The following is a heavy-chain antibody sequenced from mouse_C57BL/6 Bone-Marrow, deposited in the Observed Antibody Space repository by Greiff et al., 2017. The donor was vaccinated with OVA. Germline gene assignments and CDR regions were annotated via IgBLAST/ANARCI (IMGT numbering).Heavy chain of an antibody. J-gene: IGHJ4*01. CDR1: GFTFSSYA. CDR3: AREGDGYSYAMDY. CDR2: ISDGGSYT. D-gene: IGHD2-3*01. Sequence: EVKVVESGGGLVKPGGSLKLSCAASGFTFSSYAMSWVRQTPEKRLEWVATISDGGSYTYYPDNVKGRFTISRDNAKNNLYLQMSHLKSEDTAMYYCAREGDGYSYAMDYWGQGTSVTVSS. V-gene: IGHV5-4*01.